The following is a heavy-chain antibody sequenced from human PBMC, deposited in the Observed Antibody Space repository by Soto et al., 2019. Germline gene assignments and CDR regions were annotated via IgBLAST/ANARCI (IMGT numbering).Heavy chain of an antibody. CDR2: MFYGVST. Sequence: SETLSLTCTVSGSSINSSGYYWGWIRQPPGKGLKWIGSMFYGVSTYYNPSLKSRVTVSVDTSKNQFSLNLRSVTAADTAVYYCARLPSRHLVDYWGQGTLVTVSS. D-gene: IGHD3-3*02. J-gene: IGHJ4*02. V-gene: IGHV4-39*01. CDR1: GSSINSSGYY. CDR3: ARLPSRHLVDY.